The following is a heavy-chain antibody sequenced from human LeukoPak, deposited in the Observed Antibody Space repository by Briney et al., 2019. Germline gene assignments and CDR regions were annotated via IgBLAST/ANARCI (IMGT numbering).Heavy chain of an antibody. D-gene: IGHD3-9*01. CDR3: ARHPFYDILTGYYISGAFDI. V-gene: IGHV4-4*09. CDR2: IYTSGST. CDR1: GGSISSYY. J-gene: IGHJ3*02. Sequence: PSETLSLTCTVSGGSISSYYWSWIRQPPGKGLEWIGYIYTSGSTNYNPSLKSRVTISVDTSKNQFSLKLSSVTAADTAVYYYARHPFYDILTGYYISGAFDIWGQGTMVTVSS.